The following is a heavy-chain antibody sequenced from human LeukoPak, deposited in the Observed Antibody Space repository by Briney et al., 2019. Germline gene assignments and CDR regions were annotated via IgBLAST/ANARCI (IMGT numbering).Heavy chain of an antibody. CDR2: IKPNSGGT. CDR1: GYTFSDYY. J-gene: IGHJ5*02. D-gene: IGHD5-18*01. Sequence: EASVKVSCKASGYTFSDYYMHWVRQAPEQGLEWMGWIKPNSGGTNYAQKFQGRVTMTRDTSINTAYMELSSLRSDDTAVYYCARGSAMVTTYRGGNWLDPWGQGTLVTASS. V-gene: IGHV1-2*02. CDR3: ARGSAMVTTYRGGNWLDP.